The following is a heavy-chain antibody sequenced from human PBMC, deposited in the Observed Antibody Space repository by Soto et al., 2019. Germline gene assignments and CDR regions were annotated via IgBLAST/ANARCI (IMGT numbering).Heavy chain of an antibody. J-gene: IGHJ3*02. D-gene: IGHD2-15*01. Sequence: EVQLLESGGGLVQPGGSLTLTCIVSGFTSGKYAMSWVRQAPGKGLEWVSEVGGGGEYTNYADSVRGRFTMSRDNSKNTLYLHMSSLKVEDTAVYYCAKDEVAANGRADAFDIWGQGTVVTVSS. CDR1: GFTSGKYA. V-gene: IGHV3-23*01. CDR3: AKDEVAANGRADAFDI. CDR2: VGGGGEYT.